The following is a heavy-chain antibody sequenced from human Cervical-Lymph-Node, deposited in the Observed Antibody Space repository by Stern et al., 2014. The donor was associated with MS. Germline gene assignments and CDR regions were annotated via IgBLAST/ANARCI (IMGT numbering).Heavy chain of an antibody. Sequence: EVQLVESGGTLVQPGGSLRLSCAASGFTFSSSAMSWVRQAPGKGLEWVAVISGSDGSPSYADSVKGRFTISRDNSKNTLFLQMNSLRAEDTHVYYCAKVYGSGPFDYWGQGTLVPVS. CDR3: AKVYGSGPFDY. J-gene: IGHJ4*02. CDR1: GFTFSSSA. D-gene: IGHD6-19*01. V-gene: IGHV3-23*04. CDR2: ISGSDGSP.